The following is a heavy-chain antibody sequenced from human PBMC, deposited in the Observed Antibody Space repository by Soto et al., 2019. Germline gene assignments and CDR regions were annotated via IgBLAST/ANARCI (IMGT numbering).Heavy chain of an antibody. J-gene: IGHJ4*02. V-gene: IGHV1-58*01. CDR3: AADQCGGDCPFY. Sequence: SVKVSCKASGFTFTSSAVKWRLQARGQRLEWIAWIVVGSGNTNYAQEFQERVTITRYMSTSTAYMELSSLRSLDTALYYCAADQCGGDCPFYWGQGTLLTVSS. CDR1: GFTFTSSA. CDR2: IVVGSGNT. D-gene: IGHD2-21*02.